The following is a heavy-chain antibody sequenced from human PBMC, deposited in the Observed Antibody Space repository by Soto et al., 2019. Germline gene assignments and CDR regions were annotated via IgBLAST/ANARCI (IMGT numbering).Heavy chain of an antibody. CDR2: IYQSGST. CDR3: AKKGCYASGRINLFDS. Sequence: SETLSLTCAVSGYSISDDYYWGWIRQPPGKGLEWIGSIYQSGSTYYNPSLKSRVTISVDTSKNQFSLRLTSVTAADTAMYYCAKKGCYASGRINLFDSWGQGTLVTVSS. J-gene: IGHJ4*02. CDR1: GYSISDDYY. V-gene: IGHV4-38-2*01. D-gene: IGHD3-10*01.